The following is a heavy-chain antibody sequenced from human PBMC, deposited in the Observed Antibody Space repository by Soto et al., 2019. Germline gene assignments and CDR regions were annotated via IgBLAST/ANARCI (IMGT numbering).Heavy chain of an antibody. Sequence: SETLSLTCTVSGGSISSYYWTWIRQHPGKGLEWIGYINDRGSTYYNPSLKSPVSISVDTSKTQFSLTLTSVTAADTAVYYCARGLRGYSYPYDYWGQGTLVTVSS. CDR2: INDRGST. J-gene: IGHJ4*02. CDR1: GGSISSYY. CDR3: ARGLRGYSYPYDY. D-gene: IGHD5-18*01. V-gene: IGHV4-59*06.